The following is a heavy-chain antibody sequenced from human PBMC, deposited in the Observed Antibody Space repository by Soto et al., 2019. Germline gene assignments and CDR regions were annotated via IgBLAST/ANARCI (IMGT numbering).Heavy chain of an antibody. CDR1: GYTLTELS. CDR2: FDPEDGET. V-gene: IGHV1-24*01. J-gene: IGHJ3*02. CDR3: ATDIVVVVANAFDI. Sequence: ASVKVSCKVSGYTLTELSMHWVRQAPGKGLEWMGGFDPEDGETIYAQKFQGRVTMTEDTSTDTAYMELSSLRSEDTAVYYCATDIVVVVANAFDIWGQGTMVTVSS. D-gene: IGHD2-15*01.